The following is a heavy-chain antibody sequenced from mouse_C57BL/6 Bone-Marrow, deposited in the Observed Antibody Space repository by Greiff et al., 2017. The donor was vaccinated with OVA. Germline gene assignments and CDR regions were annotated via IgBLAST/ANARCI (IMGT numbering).Heavy chain of an antibody. Sequence: VQLQQSGPELVKPGASVKISCKASGYSFTGYYMNWVKQSPEKSLEWIGEINPSTGGTTYNQKFKAKATLTVDKSSSTAYMQLKSLTSEDSAVYYCANYGSSPWYFDVWGTGTTVTVSS. J-gene: IGHJ1*03. CDR1: GYSFTGYY. CDR3: ANYGSSPWYFDV. V-gene: IGHV1-42*01. CDR2: INPSTGGT. D-gene: IGHD1-1*01.